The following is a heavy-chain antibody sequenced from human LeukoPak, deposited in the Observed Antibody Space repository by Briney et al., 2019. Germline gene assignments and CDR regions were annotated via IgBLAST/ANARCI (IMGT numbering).Heavy chain of an antibody. Sequence: GGSLRLSCEASGFTFSNYAMSWVRQAPGKGLEWVSSISSSSSYIYYADSVKGRFTISRDNAKNSLYLQMNSLRAEDTAVYYCARDFDYSGSYSYWGQGTLVTVSS. D-gene: IGHD1-26*01. J-gene: IGHJ4*02. CDR2: ISSSSSYI. V-gene: IGHV3-21*01. CDR1: GFTFSNYA. CDR3: ARDFDYSGSYSY.